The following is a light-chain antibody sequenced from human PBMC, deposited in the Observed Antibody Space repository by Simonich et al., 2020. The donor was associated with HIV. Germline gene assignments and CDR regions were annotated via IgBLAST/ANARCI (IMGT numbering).Light chain of an antibody. CDR1: QSLVHSDGNAY. CDR2: KVS. Sequence: DAVMTQSPLSLPVTLGQPASIPCRPSQSLVHSDGNAYLKWFQRRPGKSPRRLIGKVSNRDSGVPDRCSGSGSGTDVTLKISRVEAEDVGVYYCMQGTHWPLTFGGGTKVEIK. V-gene: IGKV2-30*02. CDR3: MQGTHWPLT. J-gene: IGKJ4*01.